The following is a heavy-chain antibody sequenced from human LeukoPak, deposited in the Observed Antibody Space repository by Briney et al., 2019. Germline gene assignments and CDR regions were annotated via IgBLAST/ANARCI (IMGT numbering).Heavy chain of an antibody. D-gene: IGHD1-14*01. CDR1: GGSIRSGGYS. CDR2: IYHSGST. Sequence: SETLSLTCAVSGGSIRSGGYSWSWIRQPPGKGLEWIGYIYHSGSTYYNPSLKSRVTISVDRSKNQFSLKLSSATAADTAVYYCAREGSKTESGAFDIWGQGTMVTVSS. V-gene: IGHV4-30-2*01. J-gene: IGHJ3*02. CDR3: AREGSKTESGAFDI.